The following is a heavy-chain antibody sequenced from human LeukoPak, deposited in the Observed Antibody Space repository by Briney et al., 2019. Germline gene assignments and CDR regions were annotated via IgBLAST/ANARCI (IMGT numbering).Heavy chain of an antibody. Sequence: GGSLRLSCAASGFTFSSYSMNWVRQAPGKGLEWVSYISSSSSTIYYADSVKGRFTISRDNAKNSLYLQMNSLRAEDTAVYYCATTLNYDILTGSLFSGVDPWGQGTLVTVSS. V-gene: IGHV3-48*04. CDR3: ATTLNYDILTGSLFSGVDP. D-gene: IGHD3-9*01. J-gene: IGHJ5*02. CDR1: GFTFSSYS. CDR2: ISSSSSTI.